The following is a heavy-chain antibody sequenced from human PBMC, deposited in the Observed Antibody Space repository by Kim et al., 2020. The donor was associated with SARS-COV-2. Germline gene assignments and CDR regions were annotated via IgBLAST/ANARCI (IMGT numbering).Heavy chain of an antibody. V-gene: IGHV3-66*01. CDR2: IFSDGRT. Sequence: GGSLRLSCALSGFSVRNTYLSWVRQAPGKGLEWVSLIFSDGRTFYADSVKGRFTVSKDNSKDTLYLQMTSLGAEDTAVYFCARAGYYDSSGHYF. CDR1: GFSVRNTY. D-gene: IGHD3-22*01. CDR3: ARAGYYDSSGHYF. J-gene: IGHJ2*01.